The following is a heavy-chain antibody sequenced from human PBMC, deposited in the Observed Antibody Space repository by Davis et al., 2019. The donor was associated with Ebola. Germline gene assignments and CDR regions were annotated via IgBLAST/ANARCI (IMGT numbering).Heavy chain of an antibody. Sequence: AASVKVSCKASGGTFNSYTISWVRQAPGQGLEWMGRIIATLGIADYEQRFQGRVTVTADRSTSTAYMELRSLRSDDTAVYYCARSITMIVAGYFDLWGRGTLVTVSS. CDR1: GGTFNSYT. CDR3: ARSITMIVAGYFDL. V-gene: IGHV1-69*02. CDR2: IIATLGIA. J-gene: IGHJ2*01. D-gene: IGHD3-22*01.